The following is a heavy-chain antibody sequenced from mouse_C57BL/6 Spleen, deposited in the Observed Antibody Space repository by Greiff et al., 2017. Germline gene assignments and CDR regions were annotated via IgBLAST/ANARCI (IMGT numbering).Heavy chain of an antibody. J-gene: IGHJ4*01. D-gene: IGHD1-1*01. CDR3: SRWTTVPAMDY. Sequence: VQLQQSGPELVKPGASVKMSCKASGYTFTDYNMHWVKQSHGKSLEWIGYINPNNGGTSYNQKFKGQATLTANKSSSTAYMELRSLTSEDSAVYYCSRWTTVPAMDYWGQGTSVTVSS. V-gene: IGHV1-22*01. CDR2: INPNNGGT. CDR1: GYTFTDYN.